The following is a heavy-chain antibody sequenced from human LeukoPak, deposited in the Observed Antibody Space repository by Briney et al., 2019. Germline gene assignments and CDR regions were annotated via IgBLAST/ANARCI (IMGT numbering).Heavy chain of an antibody. D-gene: IGHD3-22*01. J-gene: IGHJ4*02. CDR1: GFTFSNAW. CDR3: TTDPNYYDSSGSPFDY. CDR2: IKSKTDGGTT. V-gene: IGHV3-15*01. Sequence: GGSLRLSCAASGFTFSNAWMSWVRQAPGKGLECVGRIKSKTDGGTTDYAAPVKGRFTISRDDSKKTLYLQMNSLKTEDTAVYYCTTDPNYYDSSGSPFDYWGQGTLVTVSS.